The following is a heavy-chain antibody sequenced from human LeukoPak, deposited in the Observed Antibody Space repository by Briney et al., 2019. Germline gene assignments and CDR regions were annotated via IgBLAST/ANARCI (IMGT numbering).Heavy chain of an antibody. J-gene: IGHJ5*02. D-gene: IGHD3-22*01. V-gene: IGHV4-59*01. CDR3: AREPGFDSSGYLSWFDP. CDR2: ISYRVST. Sequence: SETLSLACTVSGGSISSYYWSWIRQPPGKGLEWIACISYRVSTKYNPSLKSRVTISVDTSKNQLSLKLSSVTAADTAVYYCAREPGFDSSGYLSWFDPWGQGTLVTVSS. CDR1: GGSISSYY.